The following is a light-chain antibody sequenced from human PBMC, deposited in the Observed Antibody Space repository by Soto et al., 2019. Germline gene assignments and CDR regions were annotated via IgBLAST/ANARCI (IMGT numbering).Light chain of an antibody. J-gene: IGKJ2*01. V-gene: IGKV1-39*01. CDR3: QQSYSPTT. CDR2: AAS. CDR1: QSISSY. Sequence: DIQMTQSPSSLSASVGDRVTITCRASQSISSYLNWYQQKPGKAPKLLIYAASSLQSGVPSRFSGSGSGTYFTLTISSLQPEDFAIYYCQQSYSPTTFGQGTKPEIK.